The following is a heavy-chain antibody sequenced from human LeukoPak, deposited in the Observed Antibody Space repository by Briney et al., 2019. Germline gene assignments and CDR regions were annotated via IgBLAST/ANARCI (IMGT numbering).Heavy chain of an antibody. D-gene: IGHD1-26*01. CDR2: ISSSSSYI. CDR1: GFTFSSYS. V-gene: IGHV3-21*01. Sequence: PGGSLRLSCAASGFTFSSYSMNWVRQAPGKGLEWVSSISSSSSYIYYADSVKGRFTISRDNAKNSLYLQMNSLRAEDTAVYYCARASRATTTFDYWGQGTLVTVSS. J-gene: IGHJ4*02. CDR3: ARASRATTTFDY.